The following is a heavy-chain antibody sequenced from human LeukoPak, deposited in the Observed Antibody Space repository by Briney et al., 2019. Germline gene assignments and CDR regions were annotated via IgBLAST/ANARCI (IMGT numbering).Heavy chain of an antibody. CDR1: GYTFTSYD. D-gene: IGHD5-18*01. Sequence: ASVKVSCKASGYTFTSYDINWVRQAPGQGLEWMGIINPGGGSTTYAQNFQGRFTMTWDMSTTTVYMELRSLRSEDTAVYYCARDPVDTSMRGCLDYWGQGTLVTVSS. CDR2: INPGGGST. V-gene: IGHV1-46*01. J-gene: IGHJ4*02. CDR3: ARDPVDTSMRGCLDY.